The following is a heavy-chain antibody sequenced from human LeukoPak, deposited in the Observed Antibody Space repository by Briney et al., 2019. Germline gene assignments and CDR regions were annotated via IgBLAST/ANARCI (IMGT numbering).Heavy chain of an antibody. Sequence: GGSLRLSCTVSGFTFNNYAMNWVRQAPGKGLEWVSTISDSGSTYYVDSVKGRFTISRDNSKNTLYLQMNSLRVEDTAVYYCAKTISGYCSRTSCLNWFDPWGQGTLVTVSS. CDR1: GFTFNNYA. V-gene: IGHV3-23*01. CDR2: ISDSGST. D-gene: IGHD2-2*03. CDR3: AKTISGYCSRTSCLNWFDP. J-gene: IGHJ5*02.